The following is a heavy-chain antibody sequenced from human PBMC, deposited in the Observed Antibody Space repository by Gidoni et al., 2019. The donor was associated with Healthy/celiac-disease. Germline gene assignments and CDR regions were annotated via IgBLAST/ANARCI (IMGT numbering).Heavy chain of an antibody. CDR2: ISGSGGST. Sequence: EVQLLESGGGLVQPGGSLRLSCAASVFPFRSYAMSWVRQAPGKGLEWVSAISGSGGSTYYADSVKGRFTISRDNSKNTLYLQMNSLRAEDTAVYYCAKDSEVALGVNWFDPWGQGTLVTVSS. J-gene: IGHJ5*02. CDR1: VFPFRSYA. V-gene: IGHV3-23*01. D-gene: IGHD7-27*01. CDR3: AKDSEVALGVNWFDP.